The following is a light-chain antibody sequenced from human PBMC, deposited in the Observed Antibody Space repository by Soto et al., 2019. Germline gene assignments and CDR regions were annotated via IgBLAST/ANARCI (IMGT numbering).Light chain of an antibody. CDR3: VSWDDRLSGLV. CDR2: SDN. V-gene: IGLV1-47*02. CDR1: SANIGNNY. Sequence: QSVLTQSPSASGTPGQRVTISCSGRSANIGNNYVCWYQQLPGTAPKLLIYSDNQRPSGVPDRFSGSKSGSSASLAISGLRPEDEADYFCVSWDDRLSGLVFGTGTKLTVL. J-gene: IGLJ1*01.